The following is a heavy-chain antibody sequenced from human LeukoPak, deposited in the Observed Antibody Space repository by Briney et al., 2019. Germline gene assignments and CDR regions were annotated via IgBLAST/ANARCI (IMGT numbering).Heavy chain of an antibody. Sequence: SETLSLTCTVSGGSTKIENYYLAWIRQSPGKGLEWMVGVHYTGNSKSRPFLKGRVTLSIDPSKNEIYLKLTSVTAADTAVYYCARGLYCVGHSCYLGNYFDYWGQGTLVTVS. CDR1: GGSTKIENYY. CDR2: VHYTGNS. J-gene: IGHJ4*02. CDR3: ARGLYCVGHSCYLGNYFDY. D-gene: IGHD2-15*01. V-gene: IGHV4-39*01.